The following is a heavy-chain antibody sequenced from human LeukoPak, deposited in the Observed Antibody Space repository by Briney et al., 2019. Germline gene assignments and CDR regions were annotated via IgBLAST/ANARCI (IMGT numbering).Heavy chain of an antibody. CDR1: GFTFSDHD. CDR3: AKSSGSGFDH. V-gene: IGHV3-30*02. Sequence: PGGSLRLSCGASGFTFSDHDMHWVRQAPGKGLEWVTFIRKDGSHKFYVDSVRGRFTISRDNSKNTVSLQMNGLRTDDTAVYFCAKSSGSGFDHWGQGTLVTVSS. J-gene: IGHJ4*02. D-gene: IGHD1-26*01. CDR2: IRKDGSHK.